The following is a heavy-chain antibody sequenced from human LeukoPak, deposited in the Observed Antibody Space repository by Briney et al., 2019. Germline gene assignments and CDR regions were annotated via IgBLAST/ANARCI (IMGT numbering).Heavy chain of an antibody. J-gene: IGHJ4*02. CDR3: ARDGGIVGATFDY. CDR2: IYSGGST. D-gene: IGHD1-26*01. CDR1: GFTVSSSN. V-gene: IGHV3-53*01. Sequence: GGSLRLSCAASGFTVSSSNMNWVRQAPGKGLEWISVIYSGGSTHYADSVKGRFTISRDNSKNTVFLQMNTLRAEDTAVYYCARDGGIVGATFDYWGQGTLVTVSS.